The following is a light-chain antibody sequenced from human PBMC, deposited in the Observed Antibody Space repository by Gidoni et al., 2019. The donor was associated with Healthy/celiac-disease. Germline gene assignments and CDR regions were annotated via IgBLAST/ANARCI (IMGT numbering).Light chain of an antibody. CDR2: SNN. CDR1: SSNIGSNT. J-gene: IGLJ3*02. V-gene: IGLV1-44*01. CDR3: AAWDDSLNGYWV. Sequence: VTISCSGSSSNIGSNTVNWYQQLPGTAPKLLIYSNNQRPSGVPDRFSGSKSGTSASLAISGLQSEDEADYYCAAWDDSLNGYWVFGGGTKLT.